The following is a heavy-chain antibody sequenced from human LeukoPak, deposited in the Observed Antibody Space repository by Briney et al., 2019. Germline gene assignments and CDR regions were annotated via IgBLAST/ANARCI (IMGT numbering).Heavy chain of an antibody. CDR3: ARGPVYYDFWSGQGFDI. Sequence: SETLSLTCAVYGGSFSGYYWSWIRQPPGKGLEWIGGISHSGSTNYNTSPKSRVTISVDTSKNQFSLKLSSVTAADTPVYYCARGPVYYDFWSGQGFDIWGQGTLVTVSS. CDR2: ISHSGST. J-gene: IGHJ3*02. D-gene: IGHD3-3*01. CDR1: GGSFSGYY. V-gene: IGHV4-34*01.